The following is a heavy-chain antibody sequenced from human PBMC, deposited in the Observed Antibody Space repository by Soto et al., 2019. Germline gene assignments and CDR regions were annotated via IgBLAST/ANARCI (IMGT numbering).Heavy chain of an antibody. CDR3: VAGSPFEY. V-gene: IGHV3-15*05. CDR2: VKRKSDGETT. CDR1: GFTFSNAW. J-gene: IGHJ4*02. Sequence: PGGSLRLSCAASGFTFSNAWMSWVRQAPGKGLEWVGRVKRKSDGETTDYAAPVTGRFTISRDDSKPTVYLQMNSLKIEDTGIYYCVAGSPFEYWGQGTLVTVSS. D-gene: IGHD1-26*01.